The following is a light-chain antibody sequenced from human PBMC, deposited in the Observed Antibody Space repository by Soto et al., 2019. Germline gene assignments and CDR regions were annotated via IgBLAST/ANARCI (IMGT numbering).Light chain of an antibody. Sequence: DIQMTQSPSTLSGSVGDRVTITCRASQTISSWLAWYQQKPGKAPKLLIYKASTLKSGVPSRFSGSGSGTEFTLPISSLQPDDFATYYCHHYNSYSEAFGQGTKVELK. CDR3: HHYNSYSEA. V-gene: IGKV1-5*03. J-gene: IGKJ1*01. CDR1: QTISSW. CDR2: KAS.